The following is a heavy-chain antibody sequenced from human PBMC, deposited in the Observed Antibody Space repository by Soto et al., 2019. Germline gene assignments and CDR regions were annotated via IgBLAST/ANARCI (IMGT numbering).Heavy chain of an antibody. CDR1: GYTFSSYY. Sequence: QVQLVQSGAEVKKPGASVTVSCKTSGYTFSSYYIHWMRQAPGQGLEWLGWINPHSDGTAYAPRVQGLVTMAANMAISTVYIELRRLKSDDAAIYYCARGHGRQNFDYWCQGTLVSVSS. CDR2: INPHSDGT. CDR3: ARGHGRQNFDY. J-gene: IGHJ4*02. V-gene: IGHV1-2*02.